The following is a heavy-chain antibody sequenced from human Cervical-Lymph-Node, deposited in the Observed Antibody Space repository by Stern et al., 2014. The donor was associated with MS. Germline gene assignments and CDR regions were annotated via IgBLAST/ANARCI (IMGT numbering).Heavy chain of an antibody. Sequence: QVQLVQSGSELKKPGASVTVSCKASGYTFTKYLIHWGRQAPGQGLEWMGWINSNTGAPMYARDFAGRFVFSLDTSVTTAYLQISRLKTEDTAVYYCARDMSDFWSDYGHNWFDPWGQGTLVTVSS. CDR2: INSNTGAP. CDR1: GYTFTKYL. CDR3: ARDMSDFWSDYGHNWFDP. D-gene: IGHD3-3*01. J-gene: IGHJ5*02. V-gene: IGHV7-4-1*02.